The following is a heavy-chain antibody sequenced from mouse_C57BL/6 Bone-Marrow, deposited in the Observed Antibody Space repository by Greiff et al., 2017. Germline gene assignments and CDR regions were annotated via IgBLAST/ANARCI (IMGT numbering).Heavy chain of an antibody. J-gene: IGHJ3*01. CDR3: ARGAYDSFAY. V-gene: IGHV1-22*01. Sequence: EVQLQQSGPELVKPGASVKMSCKASGYTFTDYNMHWVKQSHGKGLAWIGYINPYNGGTSSNPKFKGKATLTVDMSSSTAYMEVRSLTSEDSAVYYCARGAYDSFAYWGQRALVTVTA. CDR2: INPYNGGT. D-gene: IGHD2-4*01. CDR1: GYTFTDYN.